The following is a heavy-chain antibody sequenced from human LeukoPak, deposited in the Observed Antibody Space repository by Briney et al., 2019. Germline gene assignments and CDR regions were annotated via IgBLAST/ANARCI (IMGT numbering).Heavy chain of an antibody. CDR3: ARAYYYGSGSYYPFDY. CDR2: MNPNSGNT. V-gene: IGHV1-8*01. CDR1: GYTFTSFD. Sequence: ASVKVSCKASGYTFTSFDINWVRQATGQGLEWMGWMNPNSGNTGYAQKFQGRVTMTRNTSISTAYMELRSLRSDDTAVYYCARAYYYGSGSYYPFDYWGQGTLVTVSS. D-gene: IGHD3-10*01. J-gene: IGHJ4*02.